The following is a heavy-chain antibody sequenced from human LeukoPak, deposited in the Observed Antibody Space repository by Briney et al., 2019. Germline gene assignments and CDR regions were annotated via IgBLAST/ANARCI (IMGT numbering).Heavy chain of an antibody. CDR2: IYYSGST. CDR1: CGPISSSSYY. V-gene: IGHV4-39*07. D-gene: IGHD2-2*02. Sequence: SDTLSLICTVSCGPISSSSYYWGWIRQPPGTGLEWIGSIYYSGSTYYKPSLKSRVTISVDTSKNQFSLKLSSVTAADTAVYYCARGQGLLYKFDYWGQGTLVTVSS. CDR3: ARGQGLLYKFDY. J-gene: IGHJ4*02.